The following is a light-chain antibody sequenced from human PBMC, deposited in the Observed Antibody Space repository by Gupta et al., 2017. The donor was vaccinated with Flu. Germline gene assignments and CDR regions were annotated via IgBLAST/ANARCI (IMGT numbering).Light chain of an antibody. V-gene: IGKV1-33*01. Sequence: PSSLSASVGDRVTITCQASQGIRIYLNWYRQKPGKAPELLIYDASNLNTGVPSKFSGNGSGTDFTLTISSLQPDDFATYYCRQDGNYPYTFGQGTKIDIK. CDR3: RQDGNYPYT. J-gene: IGKJ2*01. CDR2: DAS. CDR1: QGIRIY.